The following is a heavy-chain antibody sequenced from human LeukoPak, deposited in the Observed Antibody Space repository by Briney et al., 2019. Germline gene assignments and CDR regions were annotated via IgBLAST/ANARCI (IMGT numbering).Heavy chain of an antibody. V-gene: IGHV4-39*01. D-gene: IGHD4-17*01. J-gene: IGHJ4*02. Sequence: NPSETLSLTCTVSGGSISSGGYYWGWIRQPPGKGLEWIGSIYYSGSTYYNPSLKSRVTISVDTSKNQFSLKLSSVTAADTAVYYCAIYGDYGPDYWGQGTLVTVSS. CDR2: IYYSGST. CDR1: GGSISSGGYY. CDR3: AIYGDYGPDY.